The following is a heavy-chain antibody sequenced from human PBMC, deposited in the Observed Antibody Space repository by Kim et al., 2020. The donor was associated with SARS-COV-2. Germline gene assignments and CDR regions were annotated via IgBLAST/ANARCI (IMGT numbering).Heavy chain of an antibody. CDR3: ARGHYSSSWYVQHLYYG. CDR1: GFTFSSYA. V-gene: IGHV3-30*04. D-gene: IGHD6-13*01. CDR2: ISYDGSNK. Sequence: GGSLRLSCAASGFTFSSYAMHWVRQAPGKGLEWVAVISYDGSNKYYADSVKGRFTISRDNSKNTLYLQMNSLRAEDTAVYYCARGHYSSSWYVQHLYYG. J-gene: IGHJ6*01.